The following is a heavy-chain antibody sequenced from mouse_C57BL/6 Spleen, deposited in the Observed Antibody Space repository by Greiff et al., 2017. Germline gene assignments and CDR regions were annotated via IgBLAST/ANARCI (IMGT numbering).Heavy chain of an antibody. CDR3: ARDNYSNYVGYCDY. D-gene: IGHD2-5*01. Sequence: QVQLQQPGAELVRPGTSVKLSCKASGYTFTSYWMHWVKQRPGQGLAWIGVIDPSDSYTNYNQKFKGKATLTVDTSSSTAYMQLSSLTSEDSAVYYCARDNYSNYVGYCDYWGQGTTLTVSS. CDR1: GYTFTSYW. CDR2: IDPSDSYT. V-gene: IGHV1-59*01. J-gene: IGHJ2*01.